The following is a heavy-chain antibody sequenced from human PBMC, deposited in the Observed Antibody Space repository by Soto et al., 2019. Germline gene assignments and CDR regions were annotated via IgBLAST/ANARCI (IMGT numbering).Heavy chain of an antibody. CDR3: ARDAGYFGWPYNPVTNNWFDP. CDR1: GFTFSSYA. D-gene: IGHD3-9*01. CDR2: ISYDGSNK. Sequence: QVQLVESGGGVVQPGRSLRLSCAASGFTFSSYAMHWVRQAPGKGLEWVAVISYDGSNKYYADSVKGRFTISRDNSKNTLYMQMNSLRAEDTAVYYCARDAGYFGWPYNPVTNNWFDPWGQGTLVTVSS. V-gene: IGHV3-30-3*01. J-gene: IGHJ5*02.